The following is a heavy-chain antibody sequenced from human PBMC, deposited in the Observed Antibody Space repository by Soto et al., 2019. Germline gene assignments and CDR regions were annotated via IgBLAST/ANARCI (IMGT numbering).Heavy chain of an antibody. J-gene: IGHJ5*02. CDR3: ARAYSTGLFDP. V-gene: IGHV1-18*01. Sequence: ASVKVSFKASGYTFTSYGISWVRQAPGQGLEWMGWISANNGNTKYAQNFQGRVTMTTDTSTSTAYMELRSLRSDDTAVYYCARAYSTGLFDPWGQGTLVTVSS. CDR1: GYTFTSYG. D-gene: IGHD1-1*01. CDR2: ISANNGNT.